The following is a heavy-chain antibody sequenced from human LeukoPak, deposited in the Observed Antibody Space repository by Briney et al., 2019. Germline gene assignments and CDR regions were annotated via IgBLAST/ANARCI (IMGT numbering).Heavy chain of an antibody. CDR3: AREYRWLRLTSSFDY. D-gene: IGHD5-12*01. J-gene: IGHJ4*02. V-gene: IGHV1-2*02. CDR1: GYTFTGYY. CDR2: INPNSGGT. Sequence: ASMKVSCKASGYTFTGYYMHWVRQAPGQGLEWMGWINPNSGGTNYAQKFQGRVTMTRDTSISTAYMELSRLRSDDTAVYYCAREYRWLRLTSSFDYWGQGTLVTVSS.